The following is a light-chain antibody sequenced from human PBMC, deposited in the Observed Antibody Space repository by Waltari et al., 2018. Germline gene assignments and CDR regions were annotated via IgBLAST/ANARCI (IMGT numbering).Light chain of an antibody. Sequence: SYVLTQAPSVSVAPGETARITCGGTNIADKHVHWYQQKPGQAPVLVIFYDSDRPSGIHERFSGSNSGNTATLTISRAEAGDEADYYCQVWDTSIDLSVFGTGTKVTVL. CDR2: YDS. CDR1: NIADKH. CDR3: QVWDTSIDLSV. J-gene: IGLJ1*01. V-gene: IGLV3-21*04.